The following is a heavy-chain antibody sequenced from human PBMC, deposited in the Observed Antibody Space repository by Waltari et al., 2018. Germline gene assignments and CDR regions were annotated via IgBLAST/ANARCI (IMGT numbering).Heavy chain of an antibody. Sequence: QVQLVQSGSELKKPGASVKVSCKASGYTFTNYAINWLRQAPGQGLELMGWINTNTGNPTYVQGFTGRFVFSLDTSVSTAHLQINSLKADDTAVYYCAREVVPAATIVVNWFDPWGQGTLVTVSS. CDR2: INTNTGNP. CDR1: GYTFTNYA. J-gene: IGHJ5*02. CDR3: AREVVPAATIVVNWFDP. D-gene: IGHD2-2*01. V-gene: IGHV7-4-1*02.